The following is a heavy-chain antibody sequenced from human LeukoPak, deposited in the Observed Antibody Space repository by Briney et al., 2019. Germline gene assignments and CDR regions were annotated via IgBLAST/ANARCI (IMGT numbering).Heavy chain of an antibody. CDR1: GFTFSSYA. V-gene: IGHV3-23*01. Sequence: GESLRLSCAASGFTFSSYAMSWVRQAPGKGLEWVSAISGSGGSTYYADSVKGRFTISRDNSKNTLYLQMNSLRAEDTAVYYCAKVSGVSARPWGAFDIWGQGTMVTVSS. J-gene: IGHJ3*02. D-gene: IGHD6-6*01. CDR2: ISGSGGST. CDR3: AKVSGVSARPWGAFDI.